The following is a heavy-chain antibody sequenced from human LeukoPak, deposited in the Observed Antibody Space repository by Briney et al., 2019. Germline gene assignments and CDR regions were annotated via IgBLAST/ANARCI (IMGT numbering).Heavy chain of an antibody. Sequence: SGTLSLTCAVSGYSISSGYYWGWIRQPPGKGLEWIGSIYHSGSTYYNPSLKSRVTISVDTSKNQFSLKLSSVTAADTAVYYCARQSVHSGSSLDYWGQGTLVTVSS. V-gene: IGHV4-38-2*01. CDR1: GYSISSGYY. CDR3: ARQSVHSGSSLDY. CDR2: IYHSGST. J-gene: IGHJ4*02. D-gene: IGHD1-26*01.